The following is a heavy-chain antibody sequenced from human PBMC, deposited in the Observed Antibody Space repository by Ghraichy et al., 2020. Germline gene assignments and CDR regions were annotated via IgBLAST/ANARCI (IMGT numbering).Heavy chain of an antibody. Sequence: GESLNISCAASGFTVSSNYMSWVRQAPGKGLEWVSVIYSGGSTYYADSVKGRFTISRDNSKNTLYLQMNSLRAEDTAVYYCAREVRYCSGGSCYFDEYYYYMDVWGKGTTVTVSS. J-gene: IGHJ6*03. CDR1: GFTVSSNY. V-gene: IGHV3-53*01. CDR3: AREVRYCSGGSCYFDEYYYYMDV. D-gene: IGHD2-15*01. CDR2: IYSGGST.